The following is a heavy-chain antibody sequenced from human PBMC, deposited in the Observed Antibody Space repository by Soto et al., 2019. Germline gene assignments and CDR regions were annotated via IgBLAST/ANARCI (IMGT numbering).Heavy chain of an antibody. J-gene: IGHJ4*02. CDR2: VNDNGRDT. V-gene: IGHV3-23*01. D-gene: IGHD6-19*01. CDR1: GFTFNNYA. Sequence: GGSLRLSCAASGFTFNNYAMSWVRQAPGKGLKWVSAVNDNGRDTYYADTVKGRFTISRDNSENTLYLQMNSLRAEDTAVYYCAKEARRGVAVADNWGQGTLVTVSS. CDR3: AKEARRGVAVADN.